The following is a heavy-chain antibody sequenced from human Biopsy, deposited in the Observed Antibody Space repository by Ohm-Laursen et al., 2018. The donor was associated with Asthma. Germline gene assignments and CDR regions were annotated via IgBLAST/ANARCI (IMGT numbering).Heavy chain of an antibody. CDR2: ISKDASTQ. V-gene: IGHV3-30*03. CDR3: VRDGTDDAFDI. Sequence: SLRLSCAAPGFSFSRYGMHWVRQAPGKGLEWVGVISKDASTQDYADSVKGRFTMARDNSKNTLDLQMNSLREEDTAVYYCVRDGTDDAFDIWGQGTVVSVSS. CDR1: GFSFSRYG. J-gene: IGHJ3*02. D-gene: IGHD1-1*01.